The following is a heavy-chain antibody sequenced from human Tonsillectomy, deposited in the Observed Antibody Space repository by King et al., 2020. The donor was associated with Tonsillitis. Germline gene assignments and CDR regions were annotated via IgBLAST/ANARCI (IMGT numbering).Heavy chain of an antibody. J-gene: IGHJ4*02. CDR3: VRSGGSYKHYFDS. CDR2: IGTAGDT. D-gene: IGHD1-26*01. Sequence: QLVQSGGGLVQPGGSLRVSCAASGFTFSSYDMNWVRQSTGKGLEWVSTIGTAGDTSYAGSVKGRFAISRENAKNSLYLQMNSLRAGDTAVYYCVRSGGSYKHYFDSWGQGTLVTVSS. V-gene: IGHV3-13*04. CDR1: GFTFSSYD.